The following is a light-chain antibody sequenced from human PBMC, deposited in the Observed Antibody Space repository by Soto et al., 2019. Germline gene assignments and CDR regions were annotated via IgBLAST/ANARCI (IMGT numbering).Light chain of an antibody. Sequence: DIVMTQSPGTLSVSPGERATLSCRASQSVSSNLAWYQQKPGQAPRLLIYDASTRATGIPPRFSGSGSGTDFSLSISCLQSEDFAFYFCQQYNTWPPYTFRHGTKLEI. V-gene: IGKV3-15*01. CDR2: DAS. CDR1: QSVSSN. CDR3: QQYNTWPPYT. J-gene: IGKJ2*01.